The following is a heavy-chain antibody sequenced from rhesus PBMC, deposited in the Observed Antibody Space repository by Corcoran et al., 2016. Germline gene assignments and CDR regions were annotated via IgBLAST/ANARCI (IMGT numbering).Heavy chain of an antibody. CDR2: IYGSSGST. J-gene: IGHJ4*01. CDR3: AREYGSIFDY. D-gene: IGHD4-29*01. Sequence: QVQLQESGPGLVKPSETLSLTCAVSGYSISSGYDWSWIRQPPGKGLEWIGYIYGSSGSTTYNPSLKNRVTISKYTSKNQFSLKLSAVTAADTAVYYCAREYGSIFDYWGQGVLVTVSS. V-gene: IGHV4-127*01. CDR1: GYSISSGYD.